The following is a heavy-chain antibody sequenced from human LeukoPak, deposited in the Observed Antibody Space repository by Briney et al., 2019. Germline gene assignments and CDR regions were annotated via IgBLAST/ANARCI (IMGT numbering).Heavy chain of an antibody. V-gene: IGHV1-18*04. CDR3: ARDSPTMVRGVITVDYYYYGMDV. J-gene: IGHJ6*02. Sequence: ASVKVSCKASGYTFTSYGISWVRQAPGQGLEWMGWISAYNGNTNYAQKLQGRVTMTTDTSTSTAYMELRSPRSDDTAVYYCARDSPTMVRGVITVDYYYYGMDVWGQGTTVTVSS. CDR2: ISAYNGNT. D-gene: IGHD3-10*01. CDR1: GYTFTSYG.